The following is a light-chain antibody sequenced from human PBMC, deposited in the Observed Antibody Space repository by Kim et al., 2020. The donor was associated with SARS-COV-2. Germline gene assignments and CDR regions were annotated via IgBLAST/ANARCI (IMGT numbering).Light chain of an antibody. CDR3: QQRSNWPHT. J-gene: IGKJ2*01. V-gene: IGKV3-11*01. CDR1: QSVNNY. CDR2: DAS. Sequence: IVLTPSPATLSLSPGERATLSCRASQSVNNYLAWYQQKPGQAPRLLIYDASNRAAGIPARFSGSGSGTDFTLTISSLESEDFAFYYCQQRSNWPHTFGQGTKLEI.